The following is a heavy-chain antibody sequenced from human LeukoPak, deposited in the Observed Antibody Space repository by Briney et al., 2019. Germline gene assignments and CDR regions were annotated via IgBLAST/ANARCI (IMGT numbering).Heavy chain of an antibody. CDR3: ARGKLVRFLEWLPPFDY. J-gene: IGHJ4*02. CDR2: ISYDGSNK. V-gene: IGHV3-30*04. D-gene: IGHD3-3*01. CDR1: GFTFSSYA. Sequence: GGSLRLSCAASGFTFSSYAMHWVRQAPGKGLEWVAVISYDGSNKYYADSVKGRFTISRDNAKNTLYLQMNSLRAEDTAVYYCARGKLVRFLEWLPPFDYWGQGTLVTVSS.